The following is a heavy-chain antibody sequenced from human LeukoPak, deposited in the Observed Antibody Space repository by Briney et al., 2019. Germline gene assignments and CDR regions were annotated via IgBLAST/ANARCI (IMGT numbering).Heavy chain of an antibody. CDR2: MNPNSGNT. V-gene: IGHV1-8*03. CDR3: ARTYCGGDCHTAWDAFDI. J-gene: IGHJ3*02. Sequence: ASVKVSCKASGYTFTSYDINWVRQAPGQGLEWMGWMNPNSGNTGYAQKFQGRVTITRNTSISTAYMELSSLRSEDTAVYYCARTYCGGDCHTAWDAFDIWGQGTMVTVSS. CDR1: GYTFTSYD. D-gene: IGHD2-21*01.